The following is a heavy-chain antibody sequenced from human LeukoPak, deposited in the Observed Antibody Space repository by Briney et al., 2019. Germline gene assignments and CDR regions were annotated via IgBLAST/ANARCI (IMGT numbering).Heavy chain of an antibody. Sequence: PGGSLRLSCAASGFTFSSYGMHWVRQAPGKGLEWVAFIRYDGSNKYYADSVKGRFTISRDNSKNTLYLQMNSLRAEDTAVYYCYGYCSSTSCYHYFDYWGQGTLVTVSS. CDR1: GFTFSSYG. V-gene: IGHV3-30*02. CDR3: YGYCSSTSCYHYFDY. D-gene: IGHD2-2*01. J-gene: IGHJ4*02. CDR2: IRYDGSNK.